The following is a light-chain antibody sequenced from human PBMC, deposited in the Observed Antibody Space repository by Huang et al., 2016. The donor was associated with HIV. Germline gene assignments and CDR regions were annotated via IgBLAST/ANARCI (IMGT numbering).Light chain of an antibody. CDR3: QQSYGTPRT. CDR2: GAS. J-gene: IGKJ1*01. CDR1: QSVSND. V-gene: IGKV1-39*01. Sequence: DIQMTQSPSSLAASVGDRVSITCRASQSVSNDVSWDQQKPGKAPSLLIYGASSLESGVPSRFSGSGSGTDFTLTISSLQPEDFATYYCQQSYGTPRTFGQGTKVEIK.